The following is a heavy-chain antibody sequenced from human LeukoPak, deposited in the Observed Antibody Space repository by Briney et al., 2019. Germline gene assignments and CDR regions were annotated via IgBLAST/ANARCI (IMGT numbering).Heavy chain of an antibody. CDR3: ATSYYYDSSGYYPFDY. D-gene: IGHD3-22*01. J-gene: IGHJ4*02. CDR1: GYTLTELS. V-gene: IGHV1-24*01. Sequence: ASVKVSCKVSGYTLTELSMHWVRQAPGKGLEWMGGFDPEDGETIYAQKFQGRVTMTEDTSTDTACMELSSLRSEDTAVYYCATSYYYDSSGYYPFDYWGQGTLVTVSS. CDR2: FDPEDGET.